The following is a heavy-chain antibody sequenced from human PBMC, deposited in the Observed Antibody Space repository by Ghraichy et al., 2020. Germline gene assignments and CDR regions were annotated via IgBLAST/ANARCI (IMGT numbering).Heavy chain of an antibody. V-gene: IGHV3-21*01. CDR3: ARDLPGAAAGTHFVY. J-gene: IGHJ4*02. D-gene: IGHD6-13*01. Sequence: GGSLRLSCAASGFIFSSYSMNWVRQAPGKGLEWVSSISSSSSYIYYADSVKGRFTISRDNAKNSLYLQMNSLRAEDTAVYYCARDLPGAAAGTHFVYWGQGTLVTVSS. CDR1: GFIFSSYS. CDR2: ISSSSSYI.